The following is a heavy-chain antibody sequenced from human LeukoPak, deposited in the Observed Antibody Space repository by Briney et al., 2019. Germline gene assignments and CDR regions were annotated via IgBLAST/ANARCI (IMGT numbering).Heavy chain of an antibody. D-gene: IGHD3-16*01. CDR1: GFTFSDYY. V-gene: IGHV3-11*04. J-gene: IGHJ4*02. CDR2: ISSSGSTI. Sequence: PGGSLRLSCAASGFTFSDYYMSWIRQAPGKGLEWVSYISSSGSTIYYADSVKGRFTISRDNAKNSLYLQMNSLRAEDTAVYHCARDFGRGYDYVWGSFYFDYWGQGTLVTVSS. CDR3: ARDFGRGYDYVWGSFYFDY.